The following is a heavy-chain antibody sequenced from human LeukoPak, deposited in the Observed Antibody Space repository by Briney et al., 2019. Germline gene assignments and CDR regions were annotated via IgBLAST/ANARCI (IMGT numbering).Heavy chain of an antibody. CDR3: ARELVMRNWGSYYYYYGMDV. J-gene: IGHJ6*02. D-gene: IGHD7-27*01. Sequence: GGSLRLSCAASGFTFSSYWMHWVRQAPGKGLVWVSRINSDGSSTSYADSVKGRFTISRDNAKNTLYLQMNSLRAEDTAVYYCARELVMRNWGSYYYYYGMDVWGQGTTVTVSS. V-gene: IGHV3-74*01. CDR2: INSDGSST. CDR1: GFTFSSYW.